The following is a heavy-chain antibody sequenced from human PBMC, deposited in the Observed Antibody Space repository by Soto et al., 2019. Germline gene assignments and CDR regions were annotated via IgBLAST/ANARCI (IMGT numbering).Heavy chain of an antibody. CDR3: ARGYGSGSYYNPPHY. CDR2: IYYSGST. D-gene: IGHD3-10*01. J-gene: IGHJ4*02. CDR1: GGSIRRGGYD. V-gene: IGHV4-31*03. Sequence: SETLCLTCTVSGGSIRRGGYDWSWIGQHEGKGLEWIGYIYYSGSTYYNPSLKSRVTISVDTSKNQFSLKLSSVTAADTAVYYCARGYGSGSYYNPPHYWGQGTLVTVS.